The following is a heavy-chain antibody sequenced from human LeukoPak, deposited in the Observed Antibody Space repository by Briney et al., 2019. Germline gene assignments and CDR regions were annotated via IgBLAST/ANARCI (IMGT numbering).Heavy chain of an antibody. D-gene: IGHD3-22*01. V-gene: IGHV1-18*04. Sequence: ASVKVSCMASGYTFTGYYMHWVRPAPGQGLEWMGWISAYNGNTNYAQKLQGRVTMTTDTSTSTAYMELRSLRSDDTAVYYCARSPNYYDSSGYYLIYYYYYGMDVWGQGTTVTVSS. J-gene: IGHJ6*02. CDR3: ARSPNYYDSSGYYLIYYYYYGMDV. CDR2: ISAYNGNT. CDR1: GYTFTGYY.